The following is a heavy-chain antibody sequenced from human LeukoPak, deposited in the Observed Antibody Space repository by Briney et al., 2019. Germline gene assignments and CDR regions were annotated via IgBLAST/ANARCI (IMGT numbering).Heavy chain of an antibody. CDR1: GYSISSGYY. Sequence: SETLSLTCTVSGYSISSGYYWGWIRQPPGKGLEWIGSIYHSGSTYYNPSLKSRVTISVDTSKNQFSLNLTSVTAADTGVYFCARGAPGTRFYYYYYLNVWGKGTTVIVSS. V-gene: IGHV4-38-2*02. CDR2: IYHSGST. J-gene: IGHJ6*03. D-gene: IGHD6-13*01. CDR3: ARGAPGTRFYYYYYLNV.